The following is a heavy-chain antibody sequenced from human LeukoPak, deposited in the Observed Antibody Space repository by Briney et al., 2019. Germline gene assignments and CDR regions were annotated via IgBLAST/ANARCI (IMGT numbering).Heavy chain of an antibody. CDR2: ITGSGGST. CDR3: AKGFSTHYEY. J-gene: IGHJ1*01. D-gene: IGHD3-22*01. Sequence: GGSLRLSCAASGFTFSTYAMSWVRQAPGKGLEWVSGITGSGGSTYYADFVKGRFTISRDNSKNTLFLQMNSLSAEDTAVYYCAKGFSTHYEYWGQGTLVTVSS. V-gene: IGHV3-23*01. CDR1: GFTFSTYA.